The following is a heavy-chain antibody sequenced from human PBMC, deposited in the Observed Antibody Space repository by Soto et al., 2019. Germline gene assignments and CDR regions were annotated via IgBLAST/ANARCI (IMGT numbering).Heavy chain of an antibody. V-gene: IGHV5-10-1*01. CDR3: ARHLYDNRNYLDALDV. CDR1: GYSFTTFW. Sequence: LGESLKISCNVSGYSFTTFWISWVRQMPEKGLEWVGRLDPADSFTNYSPSFQGHVTISVDKSINTAYLQWSSLKASDTAIYYCARHLYDNRNYLDALDVWGQGTMVTVSS. CDR2: LDPADSFT. J-gene: IGHJ3*01. D-gene: IGHD3-22*01.